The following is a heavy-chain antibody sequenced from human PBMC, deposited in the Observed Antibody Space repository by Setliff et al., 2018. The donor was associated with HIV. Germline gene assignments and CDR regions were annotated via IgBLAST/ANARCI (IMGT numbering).Heavy chain of an antibody. J-gene: IGHJ6*03. Sequence: ASVKVSCKTSGYTFTNYDIHWVRQAPGQGLEWMGWMHPDTGNTGYPQKFQGRLTMTRNTATSTAYMELSSLRSEDTAVYYCARAYNIWSDYNYYYSYFMGVWGKGTAVTVSS. V-gene: IGHV1-8*02. CDR1: GYTFTNYD. D-gene: IGHD3-3*01. CDR3: ARAYNIWSDYNYYYSYFMGV. CDR2: MHPDTGNT.